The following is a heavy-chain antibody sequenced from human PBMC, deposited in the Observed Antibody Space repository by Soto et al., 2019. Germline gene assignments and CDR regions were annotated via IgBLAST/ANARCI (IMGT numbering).Heavy chain of an antibody. CDR3: ARAPKNTAMAP. J-gene: IGHJ5*02. V-gene: IGHV3-74*01. CDR2: INSDGSST. Sequence: GGSLRLSCAASGFTFSSYWMHWVRQAPGKGLVWVSRINSDGSSTSYADSVKGRFTISRDNAKNTLYLQMNSLRAEDTAVYYCARAPKNTAMAPWGQGTLVTVSS. D-gene: IGHD5-18*01. CDR1: GFTFSSYW.